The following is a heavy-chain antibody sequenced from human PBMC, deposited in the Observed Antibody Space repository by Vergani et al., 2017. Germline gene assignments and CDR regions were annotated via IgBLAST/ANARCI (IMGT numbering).Heavy chain of an antibody. V-gene: IGHV4-34*01. J-gene: IGHJ4*02. Sequence: QVQLQQWGAGLLKPSEPLSLTCAVNGGSFSGSSWTWIRKPPGKGLEWFGETNHSGSTNYNPSLKSRVTISVDTSKNQFSLKLSSVTAADTAVYYCARGNIAQYYFDYWGQGTLVTVSS. CDR2: TNHSGST. CDR3: ARGNIAQYYFDY. CDR1: GGSFSGSS. D-gene: IGHD6-13*01.